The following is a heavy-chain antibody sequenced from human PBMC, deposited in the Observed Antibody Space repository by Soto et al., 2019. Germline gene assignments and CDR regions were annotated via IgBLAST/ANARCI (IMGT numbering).Heavy chain of an antibody. CDR3: ARDIALSPAAPAPFDY. D-gene: IGHD2-2*01. V-gene: IGHV3-74*01. Sequence: GGSLRLSCGASGFTFSSYWMHWVRQAPGKGLVWVSRIKSDGSRTSYADSVKGRFTISRDNAKNTLYLQMSSLRAEYTPVYYCARDIALSPAAPAPFDYWGQGTLVTV. J-gene: IGHJ4*02. CDR2: IKSDGSRT. CDR1: GFTFSSYW.